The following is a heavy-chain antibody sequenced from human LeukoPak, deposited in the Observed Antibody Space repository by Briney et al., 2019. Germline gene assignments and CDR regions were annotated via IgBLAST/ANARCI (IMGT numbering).Heavy chain of an antibody. V-gene: IGHV3-23*01. J-gene: IGHJ4*02. CDR3: AKDSRALLDIVVVPAAIDY. Sequence: GGSLRLSCAASGFTFSSYAMSWVRQAPGKGLEWVSTISGSGGTTYHSDSVKGRFTISRDNSKNTLYLQMNSLRAEDTAVYYCAKDSRALLDIVVVPAAIDYWGQGTLVTVSS. CDR1: GFTFSSYA. D-gene: IGHD2-2*01. CDR2: ISGSGGTT.